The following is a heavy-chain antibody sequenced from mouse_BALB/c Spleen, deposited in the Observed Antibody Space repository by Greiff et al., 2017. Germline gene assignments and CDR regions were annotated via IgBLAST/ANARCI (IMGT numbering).Heavy chain of an antibody. CDR1: GFTFSSYA. CDR2: ISSGGST. CDR3: ARVGGITTATNFDY. J-gene: IGHJ2*01. Sequence: DVKLVESGGGLVKPGGSLKLSCAASGFTFSSYAMSWVRQTPEKRLEWVASISSGGSTYYPDSVKGRFTISRDNARNILYLQMSSLRSEDTAMYYCARVGGITTATNFDYWGQGTTLTVSS. V-gene: IGHV5-6-5*01. D-gene: IGHD1-2*01.